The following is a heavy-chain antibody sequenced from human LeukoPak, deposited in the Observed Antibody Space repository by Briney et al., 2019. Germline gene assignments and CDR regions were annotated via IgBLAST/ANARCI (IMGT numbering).Heavy chain of an antibody. CDR1: GFTFSSYA. V-gene: IGHV3-7*01. D-gene: IGHD6-25*01. CDR3: ARARYSSGWYFDY. J-gene: IGHJ4*02. CDR2: IKQDGSEK. Sequence: PGGSLRLSCAASGFTFSSYAMSWVRQAPGKGLEWVANIKQDGSEKYYVNSVKGRFTISRDNAKNSLYLQMNSLRVEDTAVYYCARARYSSGWYFDYWGQGTLVTVSS.